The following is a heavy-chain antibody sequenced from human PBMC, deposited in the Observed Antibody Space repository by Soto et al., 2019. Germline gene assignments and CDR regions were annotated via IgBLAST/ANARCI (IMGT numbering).Heavy chain of an antibody. CDR3: ARAAVVVISTWFDP. CDR2: ISSSSSYI. D-gene: IGHD3-22*01. CDR1: GFTFSSYS. J-gene: IGHJ5*02. V-gene: IGHV3-21*01. Sequence: GGSLRLSCAASGFTFSSYSMNWVRQAPGKGLEWVSSISSSSSYIYYADSVKGRFTISRDNAKNSLYLQMNSLRAEDTAVYYCARAAVVVISTWFDPWGQGTLVTVSS.